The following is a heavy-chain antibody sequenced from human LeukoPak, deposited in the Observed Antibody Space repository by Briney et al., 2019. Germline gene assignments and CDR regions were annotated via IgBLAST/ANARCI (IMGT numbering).Heavy chain of an antibody. V-gene: IGHV3-21*01. J-gene: IGHJ4*02. D-gene: IGHD6-19*01. CDR3: ARVSSGWLYFDY. CDR1: GFTFSSYS. Sequence: EGSLRLSCAASGFTFSSYSMNWVRQAPGKGLEWVSSISSSSSYIYYADSVKGRFTISRDNAKNSLYLQMNSLRAEDTAVYYCARVSSGWLYFDYWGQGTLVTVSS. CDR2: ISSSSSYI.